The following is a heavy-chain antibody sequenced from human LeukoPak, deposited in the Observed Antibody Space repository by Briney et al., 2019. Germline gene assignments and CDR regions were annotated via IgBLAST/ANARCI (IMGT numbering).Heavy chain of an antibody. D-gene: IGHD3-22*01. J-gene: IGHJ4*02. Sequence: PGGSLRLSCAASGFTFSSYWIHWVRQAPGKGLEWVSSISSSSSYIYYADSVKGRFTISRDNAKNSLYLHMNSLRAEDSAVYYCARDPLPVTMIVVVNYFDYWGQGTLVTVSS. CDR1: GFTFSSYW. V-gene: IGHV3-21*01. CDR3: ARDPLPVTMIVVVNYFDY. CDR2: ISSSSSYI.